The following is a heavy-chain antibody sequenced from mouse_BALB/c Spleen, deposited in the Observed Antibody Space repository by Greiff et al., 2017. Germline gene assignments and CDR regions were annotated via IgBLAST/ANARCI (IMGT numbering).Heavy chain of an antibody. V-gene: IGHV1-7*01. J-gene: IGHJ2*01. CDR2: INPSTGYT. CDR3: ARSPRLLDFDY. Sequence: QVQLQQSGAELAKPGASVKMSCKASGYTFTSYWMHWVKQRPGQGLEWIGYINPSTGYTEYNQKFKDKATLTADKSSSTAYMQLSSLTSEDSAVYYCARSPRLLDFDYWGQGTTLTVSS. CDR1: GYTFTSYW. D-gene: IGHD1-2*01.